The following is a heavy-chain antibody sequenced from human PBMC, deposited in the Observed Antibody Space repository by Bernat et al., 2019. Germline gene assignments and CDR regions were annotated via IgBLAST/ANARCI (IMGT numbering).Heavy chain of an antibody. J-gene: IGHJ4*02. V-gene: IGHV3-74*01. CDR3: VIAAAGSYYFDY. D-gene: IGHD6-13*01. CDR1: GFTFSSYW. Sequence: EVQLVGSGGGLVQPGGSLRLSCAASGFTFSSYWMHWVRQAPGKGLVWVSRINSDGSSTSYADSVKGRFTISRDNAKNTLYLQMNSLRAEDTAVYYCVIAAAGSYYFDYWGQGTLVTVSS. CDR2: INSDGSST.